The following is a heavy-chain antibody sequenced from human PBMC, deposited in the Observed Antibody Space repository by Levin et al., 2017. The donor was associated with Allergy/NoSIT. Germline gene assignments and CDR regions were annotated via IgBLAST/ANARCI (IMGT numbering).Heavy chain of an antibody. J-gene: IGHJ6*03. CDR1: GGAFIDYN. Sequence: SETLSLTCAVYGGAFIDYNWSWIRQSPGKGLEWIGEINHSGSTNYNPSLESRVTMSVDTLRKQFSLSLSSLTAADTAVYYWARGFSWAYMDVWGKGTPVSVSS. CDR2: INHSGST. CDR3: ARGFSWAYMDV. V-gene: IGHV4-34*01. D-gene: IGHD2/OR15-2a*01.